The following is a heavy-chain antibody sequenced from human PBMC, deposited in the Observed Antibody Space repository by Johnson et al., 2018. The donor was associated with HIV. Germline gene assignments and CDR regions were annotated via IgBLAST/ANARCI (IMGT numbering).Heavy chain of an antibody. J-gene: IGHJ3*02. D-gene: IGHD1-26*01. CDR1: TSW. Sequence: TSWMHCVCQAPERGLEWVADIKCDGNEKYYVDSVKGRLTISRDNAKNSLYLQVNSLRAEDMTMYYCAKAQGSLPVEIYAFDIWGQGTMVTVSS. V-gene: IGHV3-52*01. CDR2: IKCDGNEK. CDR3: AKAQGSLPVEIYAFDI.